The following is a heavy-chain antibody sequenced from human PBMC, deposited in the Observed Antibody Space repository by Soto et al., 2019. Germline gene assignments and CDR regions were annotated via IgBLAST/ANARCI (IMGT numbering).Heavy chain of an antibody. CDR3: ARVRKGEYDSSGYYY. CDR2: IYYSGST. Sequence: SETLSLTCTVSGGSISSGGYYWSWIRQHPGKGLEWIGYIYYSGSTYYNPSLKSRVTISVDTSKNQFSLKLSSVTAADTAVYYCARVRKGEYDSSGYYYWGQGTLVTVSS. J-gene: IGHJ4*02. V-gene: IGHV4-31*03. D-gene: IGHD3-22*01. CDR1: GGSISSGGYY.